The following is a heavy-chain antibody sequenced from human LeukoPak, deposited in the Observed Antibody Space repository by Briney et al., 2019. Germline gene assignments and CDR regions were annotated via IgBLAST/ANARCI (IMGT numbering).Heavy chain of an antibody. CDR2: ISYDGSNK. CDR3: ARGADTYSSSWYQRFPPYYFDY. J-gene: IGHJ4*02. CDR1: GFTFSSYA. Sequence: GGSLRLSCAASGFTFSSYAMHWVRQAPGKGLEWVAVISYDGSNKYYADSVKGRFTISRDNSKNTLYLQMNSLRAEDTAVYYCARGADTYSSSWYQRFPPYYFDYWGQGTLVTVSS. D-gene: IGHD6-13*01. V-gene: IGHV3-30-3*01.